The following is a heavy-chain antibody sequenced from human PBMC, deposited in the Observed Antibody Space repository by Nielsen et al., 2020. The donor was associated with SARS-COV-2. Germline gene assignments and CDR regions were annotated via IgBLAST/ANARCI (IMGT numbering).Heavy chain of an antibody. CDR3: ARDVNMITFGGVMYYFDY. CDR2: IIPILGIP. V-gene: IGHV1-69*04. D-gene: IGHD3-16*01. J-gene: IGHJ4*02. CDR1: GGTFSSYS. Sequence: SVKVSCKASGGTFSSYSISWVRQAPGQGFEWMGRIIPILGIPNYAQKFQGRVTMTTDTSTSTAYMELRSLRSDDTAVYYCARDVNMITFGGVMYYFDYWGQGTLVTVSS.